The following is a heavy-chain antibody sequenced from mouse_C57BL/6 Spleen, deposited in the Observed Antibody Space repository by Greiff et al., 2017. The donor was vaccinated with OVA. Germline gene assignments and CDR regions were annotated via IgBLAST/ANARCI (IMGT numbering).Heavy chain of an antibody. J-gene: IGHJ1*03. V-gene: IGHV5-9-1*02. CDR2: ISSGGDYI. CDR3: TRGIPYYYYGSSYGYFDV. CDR1: GFTFSSYA. Sequence: EVQLVESGEGLVKPGGSLKLSCAASGFTFSSYAMSWVRQTPEKRLEWVAYISSGGDYIYYADTVKGRFTISRDNARNTLYLQMSSLKSEDTAMYYCTRGIPYYYYGSSYGYFDVWGTGTTVTVSS. D-gene: IGHD1-1*01.